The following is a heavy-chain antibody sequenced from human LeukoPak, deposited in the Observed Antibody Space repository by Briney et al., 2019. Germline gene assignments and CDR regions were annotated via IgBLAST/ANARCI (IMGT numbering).Heavy chain of an antibody. V-gene: IGHV4-34*01. CDR2: INHSGST. J-gene: IGHJ4*02. Sequence: SETLSLTCAVYGGSFSGYYWSWIRQPPGKRLEWIGEINHSGSTNYNPSLKSRVTISVDTSKNQFSLKLSSVTAADTAVYYCARGGIADYYGSGSPFDYWGQGTLVTVSS. CDR3: ARGGIADYYGSGSPFDY. CDR1: GGSFSGYY. D-gene: IGHD3-10*01.